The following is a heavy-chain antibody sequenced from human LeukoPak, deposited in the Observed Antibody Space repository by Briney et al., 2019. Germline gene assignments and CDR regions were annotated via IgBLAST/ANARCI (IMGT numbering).Heavy chain of an antibody. CDR2: IYPSGST. V-gene: IGHV4-4*07. Sequence: SEILSLTCTVSGGSTNTYCWSWIRQPAEKGLEWIGRIYPSGSTYYNPSLKSRVTISIDKSKNQFSLRLTSVTAADTAVYYCARDRSGYSEYYFDYWGQGSLVTVSS. CDR3: ARDRSGYSEYYFDY. CDR1: GGSTNTYC. J-gene: IGHJ4*02. D-gene: IGHD5-12*01.